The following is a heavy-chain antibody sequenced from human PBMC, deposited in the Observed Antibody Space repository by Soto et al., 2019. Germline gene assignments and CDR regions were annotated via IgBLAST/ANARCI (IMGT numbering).Heavy chain of an antibody. CDR1: GFTFDDYA. CDR2: ISWNSGSI. CDR3: AKAIDL. V-gene: IGHV3-9*01. Sequence: GGSLRLSCAASGFTFDDYAMHWVRQAPGKGLEWVSGISWNSGSIGYADSVKGRFTISRDNAKNSLYLQMNSLRAEDTALYYCAKAIDLWGQGTMVTVYS. J-gene: IGHJ5*02.